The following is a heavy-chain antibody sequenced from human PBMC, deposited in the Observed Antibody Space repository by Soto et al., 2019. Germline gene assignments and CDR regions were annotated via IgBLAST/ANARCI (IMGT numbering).Heavy chain of an antibody. CDR1: GFSFSSHW. CDR2: INDYATTT. D-gene: IGHD1-1*01. CDR3: RRGGLERFDY. V-gene: IGHV3-74*01. Sequence: EVQLAESGGGLVQPGGSLRLSCAASGFSFSSHWMHWVRQAPGKGLVWVSRINDYATTTNYADSVKGRFTISRDNAKNTLYLQVNSLSDEDTAVYYCRRGGLERFDYWGQGTMVTVSS. J-gene: IGHJ4*02.